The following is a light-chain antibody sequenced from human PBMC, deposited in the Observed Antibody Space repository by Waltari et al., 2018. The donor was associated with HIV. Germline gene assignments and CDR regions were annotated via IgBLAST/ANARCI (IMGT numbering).Light chain of an antibody. CDR1: ALAKKF. J-gene: IGLJ1*01. V-gene: IGLV3-10*01. CDR2: DDS. CDR3: YSTDSSGYPRGV. Sequence: SNELTQPPSVSVSPGQTARITCSGDALAKKFAYWYQQKSGQAPVLVIFDDSKRPSGIPERFSGSNSWTMATFTISGAQVEDEGDYYCYSTDSSGYPRGVFGTGTKVIVL.